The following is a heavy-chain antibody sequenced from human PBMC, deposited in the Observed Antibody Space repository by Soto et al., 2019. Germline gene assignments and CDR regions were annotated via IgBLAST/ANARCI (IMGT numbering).Heavy chain of an antibody. V-gene: IGHV3-23*01. CDR2: ISGNGGST. D-gene: IGHD2-15*01. J-gene: IGHJ4*02. Sequence: GGSLRLSCAASGFTFSSCAMGWVRQAPGKGLEWVSGISGNGGSTYYADSVKGRFTISRDTSKNTLYLQMDSLGAEDTDVYYCARDLGGWPEYWGQGTLVTVSS. CDR1: GFTFSSCA. CDR3: ARDLGGWPEY.